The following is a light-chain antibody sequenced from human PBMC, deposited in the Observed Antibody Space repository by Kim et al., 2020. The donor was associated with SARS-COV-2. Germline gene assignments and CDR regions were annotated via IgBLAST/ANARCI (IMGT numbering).Light chain of an antibody. CDR3: QQYYSIPIT. CDR1: QSVLYSSNNNNY. Sequence: TTSNCKSSQSVLYSSNNNNYLAWYQLKPGQPPKLLIYWASTRESGVPDRFSGSGSGTDFTLTISSLQAEDVAVYYCQQYYSIPITFGQGTRLEIK. J-gene: IGKJ5*01. CDR2: WAS. V-gene: IGKV4-1*01.